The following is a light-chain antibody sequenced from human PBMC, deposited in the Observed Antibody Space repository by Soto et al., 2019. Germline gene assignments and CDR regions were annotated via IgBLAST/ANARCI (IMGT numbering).Light chain of an antibody. J-gene: IGLJ1*01. V-gene: IGLV1-40*01. CDR2: ENN. Sequence: QSVLTQPPSVSEAPGQRVTISCTGSSSNIGAGYEAHWYQQVPGTAPKLLIYENNNRPSGVPDRFSGSKSGTSASLAITGLHAEDDAEYYCQSYDSSLSGHVFGTGTKVTVL. CDR1: SSNIGAGYE. CDR3: QSYDSSLSGHV.